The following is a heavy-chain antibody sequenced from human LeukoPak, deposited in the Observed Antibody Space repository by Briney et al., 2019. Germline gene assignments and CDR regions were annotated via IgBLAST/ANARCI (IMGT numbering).Heavy chain of an antibody. J-gene: IGHJ4*02. CDR2: INENGGST. V-gene: IGHV3-43*02. CDR1: GFTFDEYA. Sequence: PGGSLRLSCAASGFTFDEYAMHWVRQTPGKGLEWVSLINENGGSTYYADSVKGRFTISRDNSKNSLYLQLNSLKTEDTALYYCAKDKVVPGSGGANFDHWGQGALVTVSS. CDR3: AKDKVVPGSGGANFDH. D-gene: IGHD3-10*01.